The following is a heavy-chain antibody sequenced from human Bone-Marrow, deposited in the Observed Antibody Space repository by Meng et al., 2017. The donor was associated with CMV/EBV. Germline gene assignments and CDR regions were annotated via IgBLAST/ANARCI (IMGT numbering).Heavy chain of an antibody. V-gene: IGHV4-34*01. CDR3: ARGRRYGYCSSTSCSPWYYYYYGMDV. Sequence: GSLRLSCAVYGGSFSGYYWSWSRQPPGKGLEWIGEINHSGSTNYNPSLKSRVTISVDTSKNQFSLKLGSVTAADTAVYYCARGRRYGYCSSTSCSPWYYYYYGMDVWGQGTTVTVSS. D-gene: IGHD2-2*01. CDR2: INHSGST. CDR1: GGSFSGYY. J-gene: IGHJ6*02.